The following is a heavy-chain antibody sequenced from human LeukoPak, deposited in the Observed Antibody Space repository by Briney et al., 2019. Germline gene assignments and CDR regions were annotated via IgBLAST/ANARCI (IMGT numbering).Heavy chain of an antibody. Sequence: PSETLSLTCTVSGGSISSGGYYWSWIRQHPGKGLEWIGYIYYSGSTYYNPSLKSRVTISVDRSKNQFSLKLSSVTAADTAVYYCARGEVDCSSTSCYTGFDYWGQGTLVTVSS. CDR2: IYYSGST. V-gene: IGHV4-31*03. CDR3: ARGEVDCSSTSCYTGFDY. CDR1: GGSISSGGYY. D-gene: IGHD2-2*02. J-gene: IGHJ4*02.